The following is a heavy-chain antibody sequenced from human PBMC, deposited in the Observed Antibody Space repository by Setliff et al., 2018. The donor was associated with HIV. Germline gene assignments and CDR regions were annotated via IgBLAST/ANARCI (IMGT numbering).Heavy chain of an antibody. D-gene: IGHD7-27*01. CDR3: ARGTLGRHFFDY. CDR1: GYSFTDYY. V-gene: IGHV1-2*02. J-gene: IGHJ4*02. Sequence: ASVKVSCKASGYSFTDYYAEWVRHAPGQGLEWMGWISPKTGATKYAEKFQGRVTMTSDTSTSTADMELFRHTSDDTAMYYCARGTLGRHFFDYWGLGTLVTVSS. CDR2: ISPKTGAT.